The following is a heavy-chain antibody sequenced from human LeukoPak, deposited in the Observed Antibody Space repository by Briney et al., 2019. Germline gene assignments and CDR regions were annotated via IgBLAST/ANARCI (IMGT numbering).Heavy chain of an antibody. J-gene: IGHJ4*02. CDR1: GGSICSYY. CDR3: AREYYYDSSGYAGAHFDY. CDR2: IYYSGST. Sequence: SETLSLTCTVSGGSICSYYWSWIRQPPGKGLEWIGYIYYSGSTNYNLSLKSRVTISVDTSKNQFSLKLSSVTAADTAVYYCAREYYYDSSGYAGAHFDYWGQGTLVTVSS. V-gene: IGHV4-59*01. D-gene: IGHD3-22*01.